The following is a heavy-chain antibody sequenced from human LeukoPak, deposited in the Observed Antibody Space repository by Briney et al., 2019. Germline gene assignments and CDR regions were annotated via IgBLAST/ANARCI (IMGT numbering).Heavy chain of an antibody. CDR2: IKEDGSVK. CDR3: ALRWQQLGWGYFDY. V-gene: IGHV3-7*01. CDR1: GFTFSSYA. J-gene: IGHJ4*02. Sequence: PGGSLRLSCAASGFTFSSYAMHWVRQAPGKGLEWVANIKEDGSVKYYVDSVKGRFTISRDNAKNSLYLQMNSLRAEDTAVYYCALRWQQLGWGYFDYWGQGTLVTVSS. D-gene: IGHD5-24*01.